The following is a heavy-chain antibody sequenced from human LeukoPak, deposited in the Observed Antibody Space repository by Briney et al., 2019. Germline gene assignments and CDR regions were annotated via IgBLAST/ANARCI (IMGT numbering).Heavy chain of an antibody. CDR1: GFTFSSYW. D-gene: IGHD3-9*01. CDR2: INSDWSST. Sequence: GGSLRLSCAASGFTFSSYWMHWVRQAPGKGLVWVSRINSDWSSTSCADAVKGRFTISRDIAKNSMYLQMNSLRAEDTAVYYCARGMEILRYFDWLSSQYYFDYWGQGTLVTVSS. CDR3: ARGMEILRYFDWLSSQYYFDY. V-gene: IGHV3-74*01. J-gene: IGHJ4*02.